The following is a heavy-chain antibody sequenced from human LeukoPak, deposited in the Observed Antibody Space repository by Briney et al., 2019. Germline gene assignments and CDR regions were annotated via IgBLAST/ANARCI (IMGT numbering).Heavy chain of an antibody. D-gene: IGHD6-13*01. V-gene: IGHV4-59*08. Sequence: SETLSLTCTVSGGSISSYFWSWIRQPPGKGLEWIGYIYSSGSTNYNPSLKSRVTISVDTSKNQFSLKLSSVTAADTAVYYCARFGAAAGRSFACWGQGTLVTVSS. CDR3: ARFGAAAGRSFAC. J-gene: IGHJ4*02. CDR2: IYSSGST. CDR1: GGSISSYF.